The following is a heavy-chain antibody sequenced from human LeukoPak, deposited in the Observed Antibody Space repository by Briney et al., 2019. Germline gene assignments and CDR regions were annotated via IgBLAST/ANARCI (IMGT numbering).Heavy chain of an antibody. CDR1: GFTFSSYA. CDR2: ISGSGGST. D-gene: IGHD3-16*02. Sequence: PGGSLRLSCAASGFTFSSYAMSWVRQAPGKGLEWVSGISGSGGSTYYADSVKGRFTISRDNSKNTLYLQVNILRAEDTAIYYCAKALGELPFIVDCWGQGTLVTVSS. J-gene: IGHJ4*02. CDR3: AKALGELPFIVDC. V-gene: IGHV3-23*01.